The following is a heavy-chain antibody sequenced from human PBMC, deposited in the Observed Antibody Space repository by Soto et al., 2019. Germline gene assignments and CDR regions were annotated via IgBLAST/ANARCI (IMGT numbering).Heavy chain of an antibody. Sequence: SETLSLTCTVSAGSISRSSYYSGWFRQPPGKVLEWIGSIYSSGSTYCNPSLKSRVTLSVDTSKNQFSLTLSSVSAADTAVYYCARRALETPFDYWGQGTLVTVSS. V-gene: IGHV4-39*01. CDR2: IYSSGST. J-gene: IGHJ4*02. D-gene: IGHD1-1*01. CDR3: ARRALETPFDY. CDR1: AGSISRSSYY.